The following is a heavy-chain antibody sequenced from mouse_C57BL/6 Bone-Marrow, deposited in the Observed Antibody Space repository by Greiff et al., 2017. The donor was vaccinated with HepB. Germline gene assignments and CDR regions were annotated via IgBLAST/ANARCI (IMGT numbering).Heavy chain of an antibody. CDR3: AKTGTRDYYAMDY. Sequence: QVQLQQSGPELVKPGASVKISCKASGYAFSSSWMNWVKQRPGKGLEWIGRIYPGDGDTNYNGKFKGKATLTADKSSSTAYMQLSSLTSEDSAVYFCAKTGTRDYYAMDYWGQGTSVTVSS. J-gene: IGHJ4*01. D-gene: IGHD4-1*01. CDR2: IYPGDGDT. CDR1: GYAFSSSW. V-gene: IGHV1-82*01.